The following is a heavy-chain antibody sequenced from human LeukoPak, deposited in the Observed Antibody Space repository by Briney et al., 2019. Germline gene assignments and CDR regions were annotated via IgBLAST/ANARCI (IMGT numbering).Heavy chain of an antibody. CDR2: IYYSGST. J-gene: IGHJ5*01. V-gene: IGHV4-59*01. CDR3: ARGTYFDWLLPNWFDS. CDR1: GGSISSYY. Sequence: SETLPLTCTVSGGSISSYYWSWIRQPPGKGLEWIGYIYYSGSTNYNPSLKSRVTISVDTSKNQFSLKLSSVTAADTAAYYCARGTYFDWLLPNWFDSWGQGTLVTVSS. D-gene: IGHD3-9*01.